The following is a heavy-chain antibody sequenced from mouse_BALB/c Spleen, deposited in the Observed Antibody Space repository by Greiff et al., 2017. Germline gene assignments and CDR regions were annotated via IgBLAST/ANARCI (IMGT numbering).Heavy chain of an antibody. J-gene: IGHJ2*01. CDR1: GFTFSSYA. Sequence: EVQGVESGGGLVKPGGSLKLSCAASGFTFSSYAMSWVRQTPEKRLEWVASISSGGSTYYPDSVKGRFTISRDNARNILYLQMSSLRSEDTAMYYCARAYGNYVDYWGQGTTLTVSS. D-gene: IGHD2-1*01. V-gene: IGHV5-6-5*01. CDR3: ARAYGNYVDY. CDR2: ISSGGST.